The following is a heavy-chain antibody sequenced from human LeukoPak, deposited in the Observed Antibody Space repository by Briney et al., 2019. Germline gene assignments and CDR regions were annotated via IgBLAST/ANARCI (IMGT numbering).Heavy chain of an antibody. J-gene: IGHJ6*02. CDR2: IYYSGST. CDR3: ARHLPYSNYYSYGMDV. Sequence: SETLSLTCTVSGGSISSSSYYWGWIRQPPGKGLEWIGSIYYSGSTYYNPSLKSRVTISVDTSKNQFSLKLSSVTAADTAVYYCARHLPYSNYYSYGMDVWGQGTTVTVSS. D-gene: IGHD4-11*01. V-gene: IGHV4-39*01. CDR1: GGSISSSSYY.